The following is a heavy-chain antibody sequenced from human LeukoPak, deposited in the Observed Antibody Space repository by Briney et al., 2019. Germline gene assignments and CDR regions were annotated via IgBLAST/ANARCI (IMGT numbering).Heavy chain of an antibody. D-gene: IGHD6-13*01. CDR1: GYTFTGYY. J-gene: IGHJ4*02. CDR2: INPNSGGT. CDR3: ARDKGSQQLTN. V-gene: IGHV1-2*04. Sequence: ASVKVSCKASGYTFTGYYMLWVRQAPGQGLEWMGWINPNSGGTNYAQKFQGWVTMTRDTSISTAYMELSRLRSDDTAVYYCARDKGSQQLTNWGQGTPVTVSS.